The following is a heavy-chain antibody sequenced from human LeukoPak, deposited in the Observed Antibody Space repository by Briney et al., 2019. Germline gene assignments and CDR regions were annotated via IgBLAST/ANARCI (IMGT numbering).Heavy chain of an antibody. CDR3: ARGVAVAHGGDY. D-gene: IGHD4-23*01. V-gene: IGHV3-48*03. Sequence: GGSLRLSCAASGFTFSSYEMNWVRQAPGKGLEWVSYISSSGSTIYYADSVKGRFTISRDNAKNSLYPQMNSLRAEDTAVYYCARGVAVAHGGDYWGQGTLVTVSS. CDR2: ISSSGSTI. CDR1: GFTFSSYE. J-gene: IGHJ4*02.